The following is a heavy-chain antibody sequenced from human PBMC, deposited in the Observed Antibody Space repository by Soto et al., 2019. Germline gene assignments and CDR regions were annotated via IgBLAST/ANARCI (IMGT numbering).Heavy chain of an antibody. CDR2: INPNSGGT. Sequence: SVKVSCKASGYTFTGYYMHWVRQAPGQGLEWMGWINPNSGGTNYAQKFQGRVTMTRDTSISTAYMELSRLRSDDTAVYYCARDVGLLAVAGKRNNWFDPWGKGTLVTVSS. V-gene: IGHV1-2*02. CDR1: GYTFTGYY. D-gene: IGHD6-19*01. J-gene: IGHJ5*02. CDR3: ARDVGLLAVAGKRNNWFDP.